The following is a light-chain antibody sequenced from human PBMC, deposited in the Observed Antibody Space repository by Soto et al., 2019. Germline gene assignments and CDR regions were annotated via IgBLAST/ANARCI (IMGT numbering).Light chain of an antibody. J-gene: IGKJ1*01. CDR3: QQYYTYPWT. V-gene: IGKV1-8*01. Sequence: AIRMTQSPSSLSASTGDRVTITCRASQDVTNYLVWYQQKPGKVPRVLIHAASTLQGGVSSRFSGSGSGTDFTLTIDSLQSEDFATYYCQQYYTYPWTFGQGTKVEV. CDR1: QDVTNY. CDR2: AAS.